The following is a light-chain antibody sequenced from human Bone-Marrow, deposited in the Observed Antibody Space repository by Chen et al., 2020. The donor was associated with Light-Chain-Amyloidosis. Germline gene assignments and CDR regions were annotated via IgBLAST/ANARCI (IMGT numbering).Light chain of an antibody. Sequence: SYVLTQPSSVSVAPGQTATIACGGNNIGSTSVHWYQQTPGQAPLLVVYDDSDRPAGFPERLAGSNSGNAATPTSSRHEAGDAAYYYRPVWDRSSDRPMFGGGTKLTVL. CDR3: PVWDRSSDRPM. V-gene: IGLV3-21*02. CDR1: NIGSTS. CDR2: DDS. J-gene: IGLJ3*02.